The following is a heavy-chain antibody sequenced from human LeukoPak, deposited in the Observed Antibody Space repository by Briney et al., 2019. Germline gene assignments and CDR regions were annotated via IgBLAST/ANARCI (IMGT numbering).Heavy chain of an antibody. Sequence: GGSLRLSCAASGFTFSSFAMHWVRQAPGKGLEWVADIWYNGSNKYYAESVKGRFTISRDNSRNTVYLQMNSLRAEDTAVYYCSRGGYGDYNNWFDPWGQGTLVIVSS. J-gene: IGHJ5*02. V-gene: IGHV3-33*01. CDR2: IWYNGSNK. CDR1: GFTFSSFA. CDR3: SRGGYGDYNNWFDP. D-gene: IGHD4-17*01.